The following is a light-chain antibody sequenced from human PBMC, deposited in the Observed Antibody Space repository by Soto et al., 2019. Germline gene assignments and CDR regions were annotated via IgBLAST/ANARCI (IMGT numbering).Light chain of an antibody. CDR3: SSYTSSRTGV. J-gene: IGLJ3*02. CDR1: SSDVGGYKY. CDR2: DVT. Sequence: QSALTQPASVSGFPGQSITISCTGTSSDVGGYKYVSWYQQHPGKAPKLMTYDVTNRPSGVSNRFSGSKSGNTASLTISGLQAEDEADHYCSSYTSSRTGVFGGGTKVTVL. V-gene: IGLV2-14*01.